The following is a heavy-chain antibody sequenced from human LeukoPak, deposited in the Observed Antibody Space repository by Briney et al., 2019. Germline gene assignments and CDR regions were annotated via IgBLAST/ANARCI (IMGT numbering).Heavy chain of an antibody. CDR2: IIPSGGST. D-gene: IGHD3-22*01. CDR3: ARDRTMIVVPSNWFDP. Sequence: ASVKVSCKASGYTFTSYYMHWVRQAPGQGLEWMGIIIPSGGSTSYAQKFQGRVTMTRDTSTSTVYMELSSLRSEDTAVYYCARDRTMIVVPSNWFDPWGQGTLVTVSS. V-gene: IGHV1-46*01. CDR1: GYTFTSYY. J-gene: IGHJ5*02.